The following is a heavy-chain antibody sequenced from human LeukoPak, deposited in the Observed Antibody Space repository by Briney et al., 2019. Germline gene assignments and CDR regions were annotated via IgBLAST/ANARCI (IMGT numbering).Heavy chain of an antibody. CDR2: IKEDGSEK. D-gene: IGHD6-19*01. J-gene: IGHJ4*02. Sequence: GGSLRLSCAASGFTFSSYWMSWVRQAPGKGLEWAANIKEDGSEKYYVDSVKGRFTISRDNAKNSLYLQMNSLRAEDTAVYYCARVRGIAVAGTASIYFDYWGQGTLVTVSS. V-gene: IGHV3-7*01. CDR1: GFTFSSYW. CDR3: ARVRGIAVAGTASIYFDY.